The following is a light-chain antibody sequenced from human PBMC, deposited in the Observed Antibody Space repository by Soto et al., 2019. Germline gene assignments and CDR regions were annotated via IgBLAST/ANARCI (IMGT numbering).Light chain of an antibody. CDR1: SSDVGGYNY. Sequence: QSVLTQPRSVSGSPGQSVAISCTGTSSDVGGYNYVSWYQQHPGKAPKLIIYDVTKRPSGVPDRFSGSSSGNTASLTISGPQAEDEADYFCCSYAGSYSYVFGTGTKV. J-gene: IGLJ1*01. CDR3: CSYAGSYSYV. CDR2: DVT. V-gene: IGLV2-11*01.